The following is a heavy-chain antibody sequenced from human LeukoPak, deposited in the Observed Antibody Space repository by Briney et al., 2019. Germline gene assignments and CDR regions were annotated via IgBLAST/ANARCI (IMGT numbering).Heavy chain of an antibody. CDR2: INPNGGGT. D-gene: IGHD7-27*01. V-gene: IGHV1-2*02. CDR3: ARGGWGSFSVPRAFDI. Sequence: ASVKVSCKASGYSFTDYYMHWVRQAPGQGLEWMGWINPNGGGTKYAQNFQGRVTMTRDESTSTAYMELSSLRSEDTAVYYCARGGWGSFSVPRAFDIWGQGTMVTVSS. CDR1: GYSFTDYY. J-gene: IGHJ3*02.